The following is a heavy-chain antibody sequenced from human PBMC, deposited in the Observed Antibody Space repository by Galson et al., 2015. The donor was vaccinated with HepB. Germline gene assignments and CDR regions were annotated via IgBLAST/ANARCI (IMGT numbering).Heavy chain of an antibody. D-gene: IGHD6-13*01. Sequence: SLRLSCADSGFTFSDYYMSWMRLAPGKGLEWVSYIDPSTRYTNYAESVKGRFTISRDNVKSSVYLQMNSLRVDDTAVYFCAREQQPSPYWGQGILVTVSS. CDR2: IDPSTRYT. CDR3: AREQQPSPY. V-gene: IGHV3-11*06. CDR1: GFTFSDYY. J-gene: IGHJ4*02.